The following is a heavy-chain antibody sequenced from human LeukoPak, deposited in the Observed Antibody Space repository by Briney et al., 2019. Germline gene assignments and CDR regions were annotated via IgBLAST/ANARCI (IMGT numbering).Heavy chain of an antibody. Sequence: GGSLRLSCAASGFTFSSYAMGWVRQAPGKGLEWVSAISGSGGSTYYADSVKGRFTISRDNSKNTLYLQMNSLRAEDTAVYYCAKFRYYYDSSGYYYKTLYYWGQGTLVTVSS. J-gene: IGHJ4*02. CDR2: ISGSGGST. D-gene: IGHD3-22*01. CDR1: GFTFSSYA. CDR3: AKFRYYYDSSGYYYKTLYY. V-gene: IGHV3-23*01.